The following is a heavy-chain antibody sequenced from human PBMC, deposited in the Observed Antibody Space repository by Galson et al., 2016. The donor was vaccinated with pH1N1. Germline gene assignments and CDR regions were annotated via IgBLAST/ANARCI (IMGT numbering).Heavy chain of an antibody. CDR3: ARDPLYSSSSPWFDS. V-gene: IGHV3-9*01. CDR1: GFTFDDHA. Sequence: SLRLSCAASGFTFDDHAMHWVRQAPGKGLEWVSGVSWNSGNIGYADSVKGRFTISRENAQNSLYLQMHSLSSEDTAFYFCARDPLYSSSSPWFDSWGPGTLVTVAS. CDR2: VSWNSGNI. D-gene: IGHD6-6*01. J-gene: IGHJ5*01.